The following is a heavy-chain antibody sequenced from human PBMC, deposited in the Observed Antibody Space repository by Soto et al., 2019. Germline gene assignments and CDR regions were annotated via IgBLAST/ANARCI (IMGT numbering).Heavy chain of an antibody. CDR1: GFTFSSYA. J-gene: IGHJ4*02. CDR3: ARDSLGRGDTSGYYYFDY. Sequence: QVQLVESGGGVVQPGRSLRLSCAVSGFTFSSYAMHWVRQTPGKGLEGVAVISYDGTNKYYTDSAKGRFTIARDNSKNTLYLQMNSLRAEDTAVYYCARDSLGRGDTSGYYYFDYWGQGTLVTVSS. CDR2: ISYDGTNK. V-gene: IGHV3-30-3*01. D-gene: IGHD3-22*01.